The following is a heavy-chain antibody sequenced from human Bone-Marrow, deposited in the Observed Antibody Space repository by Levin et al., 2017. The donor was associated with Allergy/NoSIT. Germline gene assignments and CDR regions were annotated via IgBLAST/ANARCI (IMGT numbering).Heavy chain of an antibody. V-gene: IGHV3-15*01. CDR3: TKEGRWGQLEY. D-gene: IGHD4-23*01. CDR2: IKSESVFGTT. J-gene: IGHJ4*02. CDR1: GFTFSNAW. Sequence: PGGSLRLSRAASGFTFSNAWMSWVRQAPGKGLEWVGRIKSESVFGTTDYAAPVKGRFTFSRDNSKNTVYLEMNSLKTEETAVYYCTKEGRWGQLEYWGLGTLVIVSS.